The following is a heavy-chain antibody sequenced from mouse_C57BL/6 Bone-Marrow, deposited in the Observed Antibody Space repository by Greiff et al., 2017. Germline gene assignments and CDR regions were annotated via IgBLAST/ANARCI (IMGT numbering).Heavy chain of an antibody. J-gene: IGHJ3*01. V-gene: IGHV1-15*01. CDR3: TGAEERRLPFAY. Sequence: VQLQQSGAELVRPGASVTLSCKASGYTFTDYEMHWVKQTPVQGLEWIGAIDPETGGTAYNQNFKGKAILTADKSSSTAYMELRSLTSEDSAVYYCTGAEERRLPFAYWGQGTLVTVSA. CDR1: GYTFTDYE. D-gene: IGHD3-2*02. CDR2: IDPETGGT.